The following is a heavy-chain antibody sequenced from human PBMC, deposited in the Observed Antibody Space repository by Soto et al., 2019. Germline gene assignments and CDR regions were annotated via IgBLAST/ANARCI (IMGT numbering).Heavy chain of an antibody. CDR1: GGSISSYY. CDR2: IYYSGST. Sequence: PSETLSLTCTVSGGSISSYYWSWIRQPPGKGLEWIGYIYYSGSTNYNPSLKSRVTISVDTSKNQFSLKLSSVTAADTAVYYCARERSSDYSSWFDPRGQGTLVTVSS. J-gene: IGHJ5*02. CDR3: ARERSSDYSSWFDP. D-gene: IGHD6-13*01. V-gene: IGHV4-59*01.